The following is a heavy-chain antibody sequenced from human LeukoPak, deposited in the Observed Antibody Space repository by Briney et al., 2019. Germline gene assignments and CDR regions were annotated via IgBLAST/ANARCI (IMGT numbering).Heavy chain of an antibody. CDR1: GYTFTSYG. J-gene: IGHJ4*02. CDR3: AVVEMATNMVY. Sequence: GASVKVSCKASGYTFTSYGISWVRQAPGQGLEWMGWISAYNGNTNHAQKLQGRVTMTTDTSTSTAYMELRSLRSDDTAVYYCAVVEMATNMVYWGQGTLVTVSS. D-gene: IGHD5-24*01. V-gene: IGHV1-18*01. CDR2: ISAYNGNT.